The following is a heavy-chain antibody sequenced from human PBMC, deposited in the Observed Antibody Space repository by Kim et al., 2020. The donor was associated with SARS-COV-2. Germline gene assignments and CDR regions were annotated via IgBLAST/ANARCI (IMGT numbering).Heavy chain of an antibody. Sequence: GGSLRLSCAASGFTFSSYAMSWVRQAPGKGLEWVSAISGSGGSTYYADSVKGRFTISRDNSKNTLYLQMNSLRAEDTAVYYCAKDGGYGSGSYYNGLDYWGQGTLVTVSS. CDR2: ISGSGGST. CDR3: AKDGGYGSGSYYNGLDY. V-gene: IGHV3-23*01. D-gene: IGHD3-10*01. CDR1: GFTFSSYA. J-gene: IGHJ4*02.